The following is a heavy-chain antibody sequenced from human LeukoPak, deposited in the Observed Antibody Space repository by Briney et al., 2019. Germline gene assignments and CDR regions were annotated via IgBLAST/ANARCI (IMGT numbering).Heavy chain of an antibody. CDR1: GFTFSSYS. J-gene: IGHJ4*02. Sequence: GGSLRLSCAASGFTFSSYSMNWVRQAPGKGLEWVSYISSSSSTIYYADSVKGRFTISRDNAKNSLYLQMNSLRDEDTAVYYCARDRWKFSMMVVGPDYWGQGTLVTVSS. CDR2: ISSSSSTI. CDR3: ARDRWKFSMMVVGPDY. D-gene: IGHD3-22*01. V-gene: IGHV3-48*02.